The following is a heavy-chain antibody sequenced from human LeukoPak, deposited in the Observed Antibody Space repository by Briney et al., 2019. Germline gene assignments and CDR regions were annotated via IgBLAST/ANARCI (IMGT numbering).Heavy chain of an antibody. CDR1: GYTFTGYY. D-gene: IGHD6-19*01. V-gene: IGHV1-2*02. CDR2: INPNSGGT. J-gene: IGHJ6*02. CDR3: ARVHTDIAVAGKVYYYYGMDV. Sequence: GASVKVSCKASGYTFTGYYMHWVRQAPGQGLEWMGWINPNSGGTNYAQKFQGRVTMTRDTSISTAYMELSRLRSDDTAVYYCARVHTDIAVAGKVYYYYGMDVWGQGTTVTVSS.